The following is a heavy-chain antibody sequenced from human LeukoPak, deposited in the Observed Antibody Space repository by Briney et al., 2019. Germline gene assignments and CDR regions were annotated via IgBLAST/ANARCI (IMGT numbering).Heavy chain of an antibody. D-gene: IGHD1-26*01. Sequence: GGSLRLSCAVSGFTFSIYSMDWVRQAPGKGLEWVAFIRYDGSNKYYADSVKGRFTISRDNSKNTLYLQMNSLRAEDTAVYYCASFDPSVGTTSDYWGQGTLVTVSS. J-gene: IGHJ4*02. CDR1: GFTFSIYS. V-gene: IGHV3-30*02. CDR2: IRYDGSNK. CDR3: ASFDPSVGTTSDY.